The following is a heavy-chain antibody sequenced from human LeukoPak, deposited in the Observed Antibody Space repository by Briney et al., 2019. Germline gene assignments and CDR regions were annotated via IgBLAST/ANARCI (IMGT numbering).Heavy chain of an antibody. D-gene: IGHD1-7*01. CDR3: ARSTLTGTTPFDWFDP. CDR2: IIPIFGTA. J-gene: IGHJ5*02. V-gene: IGHV1-69*13. CDR1: GGTFSSYA. Sequence: SVKVSCKASGGTFSSYAISWVRQAPGQGLEWMGGIIPIFGTANYAQKFQGRVTITADESTSTAYMELSSLRSEDTAVYYCARSTLTGTTPFDWFDPWGQGTLVTVSS.